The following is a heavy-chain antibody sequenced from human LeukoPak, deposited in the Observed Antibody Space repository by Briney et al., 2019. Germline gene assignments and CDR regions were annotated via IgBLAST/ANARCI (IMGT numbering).Heavy chain of an antibody. Sequence: SETLSLTCTVYGGSFSGYYWSWVRQPPGKGLEWIGEINHSGSTNYNPSLKSRVTISVDTSKNQFSLKLSSVTAADTAVYYCARGLILAAILFDPWGQGTLVTVSS. CDR2: INHSGST. CDR3: ARGLILAAILFDP. CDR1: GGSFSGYY. D-gene: IGHD2-15*01. V-gene: IGHV4-34*01. J-gene: IGHJ5*02.